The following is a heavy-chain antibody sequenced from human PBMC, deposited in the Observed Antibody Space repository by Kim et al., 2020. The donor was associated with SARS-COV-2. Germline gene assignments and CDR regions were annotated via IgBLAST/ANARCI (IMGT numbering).Heavy chain of an antibody. Sequence: SETLSLTCAVYGGSFSGYYWSWIRQPPGKGLEWIGEINHSGSTNYNPSLKSRVTISVDTSKNQFSLKLSSVTAADTAVYYCASGPGRGVIPYFDYWGQGTLVTVSS. CDR3: ASGPGRGVIPYFDY. D-gene: IGHD3-10*01. V-gene: IGHV4-34*01. J-gene: IGHJ4*02. CDR1: GGSFSGYY. CDR2: INHSGST.